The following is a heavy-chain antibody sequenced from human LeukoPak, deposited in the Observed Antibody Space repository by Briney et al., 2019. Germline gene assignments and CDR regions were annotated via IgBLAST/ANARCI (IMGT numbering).Heavy chain of an antibody. CDR2: LYHSGST. D-gene: IGHD2-21*02. CDR1: GGSISTSGYY. V-gene: IGHV4-39*01. Sequence: SETLSLTCTVSGGSISTSGYYWGWIRQPPGKGLEWIGSLYHSGSTYYKPSLKSRATISVDKSKNQCSLKLRSVTAADTAVYYCARHALATVTDPSFDYWGQGTLVAVSS. CDR3: ARHALATVTDPSFDY. J-gene: IGHJ4*02.